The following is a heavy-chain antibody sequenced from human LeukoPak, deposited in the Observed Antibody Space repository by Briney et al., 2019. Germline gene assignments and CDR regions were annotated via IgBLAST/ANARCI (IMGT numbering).Heavy chain of an antibody. CDR1: GASIDSGRYY. D-gene: IGHD4-11*01. Sequence: SETLSLTCTVSGASIDSGRYYWGWIRQPPGKGLEWIGSIHYSGTTYYNPSLKSRVTISIDTSNNQFSLKLSSVTAADTAVYYCARGTPYNPWGQGTLVTVS. J-gene: IGHJ5*02. CDR3: ARGTPYNP. V-gene: IGHV4-39*07. CDR2: IHYSGTT.